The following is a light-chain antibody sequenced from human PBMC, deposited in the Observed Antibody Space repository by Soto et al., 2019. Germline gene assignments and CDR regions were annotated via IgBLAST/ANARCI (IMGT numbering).Light chain of an antibody. J-gene: IGKJ1*01. CDR1: QRVFYSSNNENY. Sequence: DIVMTQSPDSLSVSMGERATINCKSSQRVFYSSNNENYLAWYQQKPGHPPKLLIYWSSKREAGGPDRFSGSGSGTDFTLTISSLQTEDVAVYYCQQYYTTPWTFGQGTKVEIK. CDR3: QQYYTTPWT. V-gene: IGKV4-1*01. CDR2: WSS.